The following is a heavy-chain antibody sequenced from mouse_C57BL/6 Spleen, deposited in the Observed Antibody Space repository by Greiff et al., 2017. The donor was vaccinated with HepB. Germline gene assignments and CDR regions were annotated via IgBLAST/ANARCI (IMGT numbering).Heavy chain of an antibody. V-gene: IGHV1-22*01. D-gene: IGHD2-2*01. Sequence: EVQLQQSGPELVKPGASVKMSCKASGYTFTDYNMHWVKQSHGKSLEWIGYINPNNGGTSYNQKFKGKATLTVNKSSSTAYMELRSLTSEDSAVYYCAILLWLRRSAMDYWGQGTSVTVSS. J-gene: IGHJ4*01. CDR1: GYTFTDYN. CDR3: AILLWLRRSAMDY. CDR2: INPNNGGT.